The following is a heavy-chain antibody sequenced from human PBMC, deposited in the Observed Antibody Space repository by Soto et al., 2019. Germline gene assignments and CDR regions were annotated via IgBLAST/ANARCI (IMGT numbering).Heavy chain of an antibody. D-gene: IGHD3-22*01. Sequence: QIQLVQSGAEVKKPGASVKVSCKASGYTFNIYGINWVRQAPGQGLEWMGWISAFSGKTNYSQNGHGIITTTTDTTESTAFVELRSPRSDDSAFYVCARDRVTKSSGFFPFDYWGHGTLVTVSS. V-gene: IGHV1-18*01. CDR2: ISAFSGKT. CDR1: GYTFNIYG. CDR3: ARDRVTKSSGFFPFDY. J-gene: IGHJ4*01.